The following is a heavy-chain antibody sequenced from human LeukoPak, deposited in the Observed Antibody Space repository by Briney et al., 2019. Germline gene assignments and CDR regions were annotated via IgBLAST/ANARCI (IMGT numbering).Heavy chain of an antibody. CDR2: IYYSGST. CDR3: ARLASGSYGPLTPFDY. J-gene: IGHJ4*02. CDR1: GGSISSYY. V-gene: IGHV4-59*08. D-gene: IGHD1-26*01. Sequence: SETLSLTCTVSGGSISSYYWSWIRQPPGKGLEWIGDIYYSGSTSYNPSLKSRVTISVDTSKNQFSLRLSSVTAADTAVYYSARLASGSYGPLTPFDYWGQGTLVTVSS.